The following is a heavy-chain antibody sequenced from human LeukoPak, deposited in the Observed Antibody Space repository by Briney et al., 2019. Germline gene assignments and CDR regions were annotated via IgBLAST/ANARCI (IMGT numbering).Heavy chain of an antibody. CDR2: IYYSGST. CDR3: ARLASGSYGPLTPFDY. J-gene: IGHJ4*02. CDR1: GGSISSYY. V-gene: IGHV4-59*08. D-gene: IGHD1-26*01. Sequence: SETLSLTCTVSGGSISSYYWSWIRQPPGKGLEWIGDIYYSGSTSYNPSLKSRVTISVDTSKNQFSLRLSSVTAADTAVYYSARLASGSYGPLTPFDYWGQGTLVTVSS.